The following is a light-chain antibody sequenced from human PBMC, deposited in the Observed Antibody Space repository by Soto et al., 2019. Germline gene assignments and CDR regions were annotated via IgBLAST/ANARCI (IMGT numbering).Light chain of an antibody. CDR2: GAS. V-gene: IGKV3-20*01. CDR3: QQYGSSPFT. Sequence: EIVLTQSPGTLSLSPGERATLSCRASQSVSSSYLDWYQQKPGQAPRLLIDGASSRATGIPDRFSGSGSGTVFTFTISRLGPEDFAVYYCQQYGSSPFTFGPGNKVDIK. CDR1: QSVSSSY. J-gene: IGKJ3*01.